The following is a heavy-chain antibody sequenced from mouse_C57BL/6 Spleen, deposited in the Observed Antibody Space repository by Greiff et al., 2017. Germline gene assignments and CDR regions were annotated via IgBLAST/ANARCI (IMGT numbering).Heavy chain of an antibody. CDR1: GYSITSGYY. V-gene: IGHV3-6*01. CDR2: ISYDGSN. J-gene: IGHJ4*01. Sequence: VQLQQSGPGLVKPSQSLSLTCSVTGYSITSGYYWNWIRQFPGNKLEWMGYISYDGSNNYNPSLKNRISITRDTSKNQFFLKLNSVTTEDTATYYCARDQLMDYWGQGTSVTVSS. CDR3: ARDQLMDY. D-gene: IGHD3-3*01.